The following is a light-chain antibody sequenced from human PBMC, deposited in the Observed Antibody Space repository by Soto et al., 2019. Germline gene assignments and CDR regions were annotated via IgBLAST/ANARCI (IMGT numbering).Light chain of an antibody. CDR1: RSDIGDSNF. V-gene: IGLV2-8*01. J-gene: IGLJ1*01. Sequence: QCALTQPPSASGTPGRSCPISCTDTRSDIGDSNFGSWYQQHPSDAPTLLSFEINKRPSGVPGRLSGPKHGNTASLPVSGRQAEDESDYYCGSYAGNTNFVFGTGTEVTVL. CDR3: GSYAGNTNFV. CDR2: EIN.